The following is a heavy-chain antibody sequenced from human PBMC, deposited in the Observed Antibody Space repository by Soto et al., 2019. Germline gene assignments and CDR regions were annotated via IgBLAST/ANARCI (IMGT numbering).Heavy chain of an antibody. CDR1: GGSISSYY. CDR2: IYTSGST. J-gene: IGHJ6*02. D-gene: IGHD3-9*01. Sequence: PSETLSLTCTVSGGSISSYYWSWIRQPAGKGLEWIGRIYTSGSTNYNPSLKSRVTTSVDTSKNQFSLKLSSVTAADTAVYYCARVGKGFTTGYSLSYGMDVWGQGTTVTVSS. V-gene: IGHV4-4*07. CDR3: ARVGKGFTTGYSLSYGMDV.